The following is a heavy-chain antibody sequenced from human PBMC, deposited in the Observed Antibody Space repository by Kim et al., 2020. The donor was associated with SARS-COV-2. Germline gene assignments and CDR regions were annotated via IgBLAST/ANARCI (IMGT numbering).Heavy chain of an antibody. Sequence: GGSLRLSCAASGFTFSSYAMSWVRQAPGKGLEWVSAISGSGGSTYYADSVKGRFTISRDNSKNTLYLQMNSLRAEDTAVYYCATQLWFGEFSPSPYYYGMDVWGQGTTVTVSS. CDR2: ISGSGGST. V-gene: IGHV3-23*01. J-gene: IGHJ6*02. D-gene: IGHD3-10*01. CDR1: GFTFSSYA. CDR3: ATQLWFGEFSPSPYYYGMDV.